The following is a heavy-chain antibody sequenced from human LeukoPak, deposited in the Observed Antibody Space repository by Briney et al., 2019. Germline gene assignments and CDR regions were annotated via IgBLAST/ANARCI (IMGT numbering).Heavy chain of an antibody. Sequence: GGSLRLSCAASGFTFSGSALHWVRQASGKGLEWVGRIRSTANGYATAYAASVKGRFTIARDDSKNTAYLQMDSLKPEDTAVYYCTGNYYGSGSYADFDYWGQGTLVTVSS. V-gene: IGHV3-73*01. J-gene: IGHJ4*02. CDR3: TGNYYGSGSYADFDY. CDR2: IRSTANGYAT. CDR1: GFTFSGSA. D-gene: IGHD3-10*01.